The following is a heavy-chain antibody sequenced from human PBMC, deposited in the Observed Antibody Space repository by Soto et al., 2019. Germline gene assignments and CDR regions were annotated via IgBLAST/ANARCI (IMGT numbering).Heavy chain of an antibody. CDR1: GFSVRTNY. CDR2: FESGGSI. D-gene: IGHD2-21*02. V-gene: IGHV3-53*02. Sequence: EVQLVETGGGLIQPGGSLRLSCAASGFSVRTNYMSWVRQAPGKGLEWVSVFESGGSIYYADSVKGRFIISRDYAKNTVYLKMNSLRADDPAVYYCARAGVTPHFFDYWGQGTLVTVSS. J-gene: IGHJ4*02. CDR3: ARAGVTPHFFDY.